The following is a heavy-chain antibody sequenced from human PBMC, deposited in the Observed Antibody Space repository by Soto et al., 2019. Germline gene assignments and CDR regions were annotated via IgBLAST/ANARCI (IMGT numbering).Heavy chain of an antibody. V-gene: IGHV3-21*01. CDR3: ARDRQQLVDYYYYGMDV. CDR2: ISPSTSYT. Sequence: GGSLRLSCTASGFTFSLFSMDWVRQAPGRGLEWVSSISPSTSYTYYADSVKGRFTTSRDNAKNSVYLQMNSLRAEDTAVYYCARDRQQLVDYYYYGMDVWGLGTTVTVSS. J-gene: IGHJ6*02. D-gene: IGHD6-13*01. CDR1: GFTFSLFS.